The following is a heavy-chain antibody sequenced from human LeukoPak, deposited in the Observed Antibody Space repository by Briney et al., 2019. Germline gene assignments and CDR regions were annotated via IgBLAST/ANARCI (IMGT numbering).Heavy chain of an antibody. CDR1: GYSFTDYY. CDR3: ARGSIVGATFDYFDY. Sequence: ASVKVSCKASGYSFTDYYMHWVRQAPGQRLEWMGWINPNSGGTNYVQKFQGRVTMTRDTSISTAYMELSRLRSDDTAVYYCARGSIVGATFDYFDYWGQGTLVTVSS. V-gene: IGHV1-2*02. D-gene: IGHD1-26*01. CDR2: INPNSGGT. J-gene: IGHJ4*02.